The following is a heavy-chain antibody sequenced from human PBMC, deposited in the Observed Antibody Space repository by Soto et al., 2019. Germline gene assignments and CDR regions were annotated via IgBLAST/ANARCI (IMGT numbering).Heavy chain of an antibody. CDR3: ARDRRGTAMVHFDY. J-gene: IGHJ4*02. CDR2: IIPILGIA. V-gene: IGHV1-69*08. Sequence: QVQLVQSGAEVKKPGSSVKVSCKASGGTFSSYTISWVRQAPGQGLEWMGRIIPILGIANYAQKFQGRVTITADKSTSTAYMELSSLSSEDTAVYYCARDRRGTAMVHFDYWGQGTLVTVSS. CDR1: GGTFSSYT. D-gene: IGHD5-18*01.